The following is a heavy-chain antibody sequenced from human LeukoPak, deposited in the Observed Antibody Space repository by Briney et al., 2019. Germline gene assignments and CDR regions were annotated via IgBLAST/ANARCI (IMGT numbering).Heavy chain of an antibody. D-gene: IGHD5-12*01. CDR1: GGSISSSSYY. Sequence: SETLSLTCTVSGGSISSSSYYWGWIRQPPGKGLEWIGSIYYSGSTYYNPSLKSRVTISVDTSKNQFSLKLSSVTAADTAVYYCARYKSGYGDYWGQGTLVTVSS. V-gene: IGHV4-39*01. CDR2: IYYSGST. CDR3: ARYKSGYGDY. J-gene: IGHJ4*02.